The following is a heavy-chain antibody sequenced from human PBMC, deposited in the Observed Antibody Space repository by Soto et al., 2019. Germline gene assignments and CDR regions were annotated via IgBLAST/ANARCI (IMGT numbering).Heavy chain of an antibody. CDR1: GFTFSSYA. V-gene: IGHV3-23*01. J-gene: IGHJ4*02. CDR3: AKVPPRARPGLPPPDY. Sequence: EVQLLESGGGLVQPGGSLRLSCAASGFTFSSYAMSWVRQAPGKGLEWVSAISGSGGSTYYADSVKGRFTISRDNSKNTLDLQMNSLRAEDTAVYYCAKVPPRARPGLPPPDYWGQGTLVTVSS. CDR2: ISGSGGST.